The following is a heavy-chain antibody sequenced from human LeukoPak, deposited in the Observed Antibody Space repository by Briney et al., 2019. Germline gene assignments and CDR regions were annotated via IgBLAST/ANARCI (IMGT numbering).Heavy chain of an antibody. CDR3: ARDRTGYFFDD. CDR2: IYSSGTT. Sequence: NPSETLSLTCTVSGASISSGAYYCSWIRQHPGKGLEWIGYIYSSGTTYYNPSLKSRVTISLDTSENQFSLKLSSVTAADTALYFCARDRTGYFFDDWGQGTLVTVSS. CDR1: GASISSGAYY. J-gene: IGHJ4*02. V-gene: IGHV4-31*03.